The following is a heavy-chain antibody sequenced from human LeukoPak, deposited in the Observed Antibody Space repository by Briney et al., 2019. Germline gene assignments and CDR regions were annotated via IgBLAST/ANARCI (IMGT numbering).Heavy chain of an antibody. V-gene: IGHV3-21*01. CDR2: ISSSSSYI. CDR1: AFTFSSYS. D-gene: IGHD3-10*02. CDR3: AELGITMIGGV. Sequence: GGSLRLSCAASAFTFSSYSMNWVRQAPGKGLEWVSSISSSSSYIYYADSVKGRFTISRDNAKNSLYLQMNSLRAEDTAVYYCAELGITMIGGVWGKGTTVTMSS. J-gene: IGHJ6*04.